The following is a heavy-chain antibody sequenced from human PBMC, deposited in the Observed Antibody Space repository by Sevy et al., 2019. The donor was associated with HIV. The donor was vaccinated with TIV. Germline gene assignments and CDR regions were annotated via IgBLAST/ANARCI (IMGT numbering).Heavy chain of an antibody. J-gene: IGHJ4*02. Sequence: SQTLSLTCAISGDSVSSNSAAWNWIRQSPSRGLEWLGRTYYRSKWYNDYAVSVKSRITINPDTSKNQFSLQLNSVTPEDTAVYYCARNPPYCSSTSCHFDSWGQGTLVTVSS. D-gene: IGHD2-2*01. CDR1: GDSVSSNSAA. V-gene: IGHV6-1*01. CDR3: ARNPPYCSSTSCHFDS. CDR2: TYYRSKWYN.